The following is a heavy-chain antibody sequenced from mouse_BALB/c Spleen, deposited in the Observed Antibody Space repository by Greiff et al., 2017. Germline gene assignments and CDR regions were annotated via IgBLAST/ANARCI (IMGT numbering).Heavy chain of an antibody. CDR1: GFSLTSYG. Sequence: QVQLKESGPGLVQPSQSLSITCTVSGFSLTSYGVHWVRQSPGKGLEWLGVIWSGGSTDYNAAFISRLSISKDNSKSQVFFKMNSLQANDTAIYYCARSDYDDGWYFDVWGAGTTVTVSS. V-gene: IGHV2-2*02. J-gene: IGHJ1*01. CDR2: IWSGGST. D-gene: IGHD2-4*01. CDR3: ARSDYDDGWYFDV.